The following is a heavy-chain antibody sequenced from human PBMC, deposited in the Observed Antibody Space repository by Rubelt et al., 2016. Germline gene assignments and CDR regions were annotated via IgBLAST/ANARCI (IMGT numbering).Heavy chain of an antibody. Sequence: QVQLQESGPGLVKPSETLSLTCTVSGGSISSYYWSWIRQPAGKGLEWIGYIYYSGSTNYNPSLKSRVTISVDTAKNQFSLKLSSVTAADTAVYYCARVSGSGREPSYFDYWGQGTLVTVSS. D-gene: IGHD1-26*01. CDR2: IYYSGST. J-gene: IGHJ4*02. V-gene: IGHV4-59*01. CDR3: ARVSGSGREPSYFDY. CDR1: GGSISSYY.